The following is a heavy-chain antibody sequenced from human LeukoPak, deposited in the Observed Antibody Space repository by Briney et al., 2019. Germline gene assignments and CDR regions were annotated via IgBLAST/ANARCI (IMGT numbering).Heavy chain of an antibody. V-gene: IGHV3-23*01. CDR2: ISGSGGST. CDR1: GFTFSSYA. CDR3: ARDLLVFGLPKRYYGMDV. D-gene: IGHD3/OR15-3a*01. J-gene: IGHJ6*02. Sequence: GGSLRLSCAASGFTFSSYAMSWVRQAPGKGLEWASAISGSGGSTYYADSVKGRFTISRDNSKNTLYLQMNSLRAEDTAVYYCARDLLVFGLPKRYYGMDVWGQGTTVTVSS.